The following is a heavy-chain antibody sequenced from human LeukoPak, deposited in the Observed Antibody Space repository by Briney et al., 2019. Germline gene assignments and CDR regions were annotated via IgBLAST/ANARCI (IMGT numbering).Heavy chain of an antibody. Sequence: GGSLRLSCAASGFSVSNNYMSWVRQAPGKGLEWVSVIFISGSTGYADSVKGRFTISRDNSKNIVYLQMNSLRPEDTAVYYCARGQSRWGQGALVSVSS. D-gene: IGHD4-11*01. CDR2: IFISGST. CDR1: GFSVSNNY. V-gene: IGHV3-53*01. CDR3: ARGQSR. J-gene: IGHJ4*02.